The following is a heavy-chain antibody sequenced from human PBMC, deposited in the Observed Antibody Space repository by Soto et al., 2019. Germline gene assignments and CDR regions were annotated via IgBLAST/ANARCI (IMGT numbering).Heavy chain of an antibody. V-gene: IGHV1-18*01. J-gene: IGHJ6*02. CDR2: ISAYNGNT. D-gene: IGHD4-17*01. Sequence: ASVKVSCKASGYTFTSYGISWVRQAPGQGLEWMGWISAYNGNTNYAQKPQGRVTMTTDTSTSTAYMELRSLRSDDTAVYYCARFDYGDFYYYYGMDVWGQGTTVTVSS. CDR3: ARFDYGDFYYYYGMDV. CDR1: GYTFTSYG.